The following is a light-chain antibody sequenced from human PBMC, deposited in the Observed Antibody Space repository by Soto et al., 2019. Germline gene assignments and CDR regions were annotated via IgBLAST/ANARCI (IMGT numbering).Light chain of an antibody. Sequence: QSALTQPPSASGSPGQSVTISCTGTSSDVGGYNYVSWYQQHPGKAPKLMIYEVSKRPSGVPDRFSGSKSGNTASLTVSGLQAEDEADYCCSSYAGSIYVFGTGTKVTVL. CDR2: EVS. V-gene: IGLV2-8*01. J-gene: IGLJ1*01. CDR3: SSYAGSIYV. CDR1: SSDVGGYNY.